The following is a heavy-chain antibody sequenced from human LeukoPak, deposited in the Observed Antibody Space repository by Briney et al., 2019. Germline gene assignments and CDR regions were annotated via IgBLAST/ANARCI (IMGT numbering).Heavy chain of an antibody. V-gene: IGHV4-39*07. CDR2: IYHSGST. J-gene: IGHJ6*02. CDR1: GGSISTTGYY. CDR3: ARSPFGESIYYYGMDV. Sequence: SETLSLTCTVSGGSISTTGYYWAWIRQPPGKGLEWIGYIYHSGSTYYNPSLKSRVTISVDRSKNQFSLKLSSVTAADTAVYYCARSPFGESIYYYGMDVWGQGTTVTVSS. D-gene: IGHD3-10*01.